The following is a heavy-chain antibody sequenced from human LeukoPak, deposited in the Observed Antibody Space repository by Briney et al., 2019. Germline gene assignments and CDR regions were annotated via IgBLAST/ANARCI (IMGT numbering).Heavy chain of an antibody. Sequence: SETLSLTCTVSGGSVSSSSYYWSWIRQPPGKGLEWIGYIYYSGSTNYNPSLKSRVTISVDTSKNQFSLKLSSVTAADTAVYYCARLTKEGGSYGYWGQGTLVTVSS. CDR2: IYYSGST. CDR3: ARLTKEGGSYGY. CDR1: GGSVSSSSYY. J-gene: IGHJ4*02. V-gene: IGHV4-61*01. D-gene: IGHD1-26*01.